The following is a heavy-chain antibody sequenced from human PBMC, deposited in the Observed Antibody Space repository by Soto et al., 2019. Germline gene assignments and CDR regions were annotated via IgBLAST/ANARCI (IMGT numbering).Heavy chain of an antibody. Sequence: QVQLQQWGAGLLKPSETLSLTCAVYGGSFSGYYWSWIRQPPGKGLEWIGEINHSGSTNYNPSLKSRVTITVDTSKNQFSLKLSSVTAADTAVYYCARGGVIDYWGQGTLVTVSS. D-gene: IGHD3-10*01. CDR2: INHSGST. V-gene: IGHV4-34*01. CDR1: GGSFSGYY. CDR3: ARGGVIDY. J-gene: IGHJ4*02.